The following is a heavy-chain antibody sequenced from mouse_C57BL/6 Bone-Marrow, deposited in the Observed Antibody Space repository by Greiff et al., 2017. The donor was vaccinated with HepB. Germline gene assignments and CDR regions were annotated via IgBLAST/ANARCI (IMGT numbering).Heavy chain of an antibody. Sequence: EVKLVESGGGLVQPGGSLSLSCAASGFTFTDYYMSWVRQPPGKALEWLGFIRNKANGYTTEYSASVKGRFTISRDNSQSILYLQMNALRAEDSATYYCARYEGGYDGLGTFDYWGQGTTLTVSS. CDR1: GFTFTDYY. CDR3: ARYEGGYDGLGTFDY. V-gene: IGHV7-3*01. J-gene: IGHJ2*01. CDR2: IRNKANGYTT. D-gene: IGHD2-3*01.